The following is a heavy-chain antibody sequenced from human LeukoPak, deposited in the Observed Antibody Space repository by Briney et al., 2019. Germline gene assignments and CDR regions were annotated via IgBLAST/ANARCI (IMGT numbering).Heavy chain of an antibody. CDR3: ARESGYSYGYELDY. V-gene: IGHV3-21*01. J-gene: IGHJ4*02. D-gene: IGHD5-18*01. CDR2: ISSSSSYI. Sequence: PGGSLRLSCAASGFTFSSYSMNWVRQAPGKGLEWVSSISSSSSYIYYADSVKGRFTISRDNAKNSLYLQMNSLRAEDTAVYYCARESGYSYGYELDYWGQGTLVTVSS. CDR1: GFTFSSYS.